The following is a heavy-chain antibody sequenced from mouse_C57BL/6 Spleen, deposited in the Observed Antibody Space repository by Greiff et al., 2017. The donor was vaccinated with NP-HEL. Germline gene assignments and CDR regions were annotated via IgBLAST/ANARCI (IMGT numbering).Heavy chain of an antibody. CDR3: ARSPNYYGSSYGYFDV. CDR1: GYSFTGYY. CDR2: IYPYNGVS. V-gene: IGHV1-31*01. Sequence: SGPELVKPGASVKISCKASGYSFTGYYMHWVKQSHGNILDWIGYIYPYNGVSSYNQKFKGKATLTVDKSSSTAYMELRSLTSEDSAVYYCARSPNYYGSSYGYFDVWGTGTTVTVSS. J-gene: IGHJ1*03. D-gene: IGHD1-1*01.